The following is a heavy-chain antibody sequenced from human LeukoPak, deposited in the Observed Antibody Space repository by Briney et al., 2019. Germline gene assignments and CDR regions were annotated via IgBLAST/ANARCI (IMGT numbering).Heavy chain of an antibody. CDR2: IYYSGST. CDR1: GGSINTYY. J-gene: IGHJ4*02. D-gene: IGHD2-8*01. Sequence: PSETLSLTCSVSGGSINTYYWSWIRQPPGKGLEWIGYIYYSGSTNYNPSLKSRVTISVDTSKNQFSLKLSSVTAADTAVYYCAKDQRHERCIGVCSSGIDYWGQGTLVTVSS. V-gene: IGHV4-59*12. CDR3: AKDQRHERCIGVCSSGIDY.